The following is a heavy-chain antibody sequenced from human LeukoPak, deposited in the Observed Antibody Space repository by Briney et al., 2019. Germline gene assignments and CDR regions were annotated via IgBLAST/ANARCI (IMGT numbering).Heavy chain of an antibody. V-gene: IGHV5-51*01. Sequence: GESLKISCKGSGYSFTSYWIGWVRQMPGKGLEWMGIIYPGDSDTRYNPSFQDQVTISADKSISTAYLQWSSLKASDTAMYYCARQADTPERYKQQLVNFDYWGQGTLVTVSS. CDR1: GYSFTSYW. J-gene: IGHJ4*02. CDR2: IYPGDSDT. D-gene: IGHD6-13*01. CDR3: ARQADTPERYKQQLVNFDY.